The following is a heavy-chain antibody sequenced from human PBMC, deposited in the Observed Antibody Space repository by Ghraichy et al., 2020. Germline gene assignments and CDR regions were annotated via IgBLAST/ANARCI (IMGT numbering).Heavy chain of an antibody. J-gene: IGHJ4*02. CDR2: ISGSGGNT. D-gene: IGHD4-17*01. CDR1: GFPFSDYP. CDR3: ARRNGDYDYLDY. V-gene: IGHV3-23*01. Sequence: LTCAASGFPFSDYPMNWVRQAPGKGLEWVSFISGSGGNTDYADSVKGRVTVSRDNSKRTLYLQMNSLRAEDTAIYYCARRNGDYDYLDYWGQGTRVTVSS.